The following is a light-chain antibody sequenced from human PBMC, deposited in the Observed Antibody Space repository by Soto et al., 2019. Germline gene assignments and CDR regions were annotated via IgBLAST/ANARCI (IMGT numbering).Light chain of an antibody. J-gene: IGKJ1*01. CDR1: QSVSSSY. CDR3: QQYGSSSST. CDR2: GTS. Sequence: EIVLTQSPGTLSLSPGERATLSCRASQSVSSSYLAWYQQKPGQAPRLLIYGTSSRATAIPDRFSGSGSGTDSTLTFSRLEPEDFAVYYCQQYGSSSSTFGQGTKVEIK. V-gene: IGKV3-20*01.